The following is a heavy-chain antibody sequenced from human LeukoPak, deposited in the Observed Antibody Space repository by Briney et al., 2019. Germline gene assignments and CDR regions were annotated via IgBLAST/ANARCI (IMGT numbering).Heavy chain of an antibody. Sequence: ASVNVSCKASGGTFKNYGISWVRQAPGQGLEWMGRINPNSGGTNYAQKFQGRVTMTRDTSTSTVYMELSSLRSEDTAVYYCARTSGSRAEAGAPSFFDYWGQGTLVTVSS. CDR3: ARTSGSRAEAGAPSFFDY. D-gene: IGHD1-26*01. CDR1: GGTFKNYG. CDR2: INPNSGGT. V-gene: IGHV1-2*06. J-gene: IGHJ4*02.